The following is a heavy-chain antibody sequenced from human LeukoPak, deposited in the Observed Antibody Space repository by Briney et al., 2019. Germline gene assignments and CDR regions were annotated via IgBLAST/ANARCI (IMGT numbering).Heavy chain of an antibody. CDR1: GFTFSSYS. CDR3: ARVGTGNDAFDI. J-gene: IGHJ3*02. CDR2: ISSSSYI. V-gene: IGHV3-21*01. D-gene: IGHD3/OR15-3a*01. Sequence: GGSLRLSCAASGFTFSSYSMNWVRQAPGKGLEWVASISSSSYIYYADSVKGRFTISRDNAKNSLYLQMNSLRAEDTAVYYCARVGTGNDAFDIWGQGTMVTVSS.